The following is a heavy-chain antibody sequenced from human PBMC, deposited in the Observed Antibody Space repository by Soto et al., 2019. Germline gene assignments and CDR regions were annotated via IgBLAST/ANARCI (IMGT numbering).Heavy chain of an antibody. Sequence: GGSLRLSCAASGFTFSSYAMSWVRQAPGKGLEWVSAISGSGGSTYYADSVKGRFTISRDNSKNTLYLQMNSLRAEDTAVYYCAKWFPTPYYDFWSGSVFYYGMDVWGQGTTVTVSS. D-gene: IGHD3-3*01. CDR3: AKWFPTPYYDFWSGSVFYYGMDV. CDR2: ISGSGGST. CDR1: GFTFSSYA. V-gene: IGHV3-23*01. J-gene: IGHJ6*02.